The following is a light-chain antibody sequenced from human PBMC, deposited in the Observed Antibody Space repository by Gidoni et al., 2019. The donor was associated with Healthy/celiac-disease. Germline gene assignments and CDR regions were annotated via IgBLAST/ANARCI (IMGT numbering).Light chain of an antibody. V-gene: IGLV1-47*01. J-gene: IGLJ3*02. CDR2: RNN. CDR1: SSNIGSNH. CDR3: AAWDDSLSGRV. Sequence: QSVLPQPPSASGTPGQRFTISCSGSSSNIGSNHVYWYQQLPGTAPKLLIYRNNQRPSGVPDRFSGSKSGTSASLAISGLRYEDEADYYCAAWDDSLSGRVFGGGTKLTVL.